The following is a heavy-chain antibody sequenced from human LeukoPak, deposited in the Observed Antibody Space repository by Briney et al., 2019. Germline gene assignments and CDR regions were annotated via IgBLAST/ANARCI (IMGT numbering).Heavy chain of an antibody. CDR3: ARRLTIFVGFMDV. V-gene: IGHV4-34*01. D-gene: IGHD3-3*01. CDR1: GVSFSGYY. Sequence: SETLSLTCAVYGVSFSGYYWSWIRQPPGKGLEWIGEINHSGSTNYNPSLKSRVTISVDTSKNQFSLKLSSVTAADTAVYYCARRLTIFVGFMDVWGKGTTVTVSS. CDR2: INHSGST. J-gene: IGHJ6*03.